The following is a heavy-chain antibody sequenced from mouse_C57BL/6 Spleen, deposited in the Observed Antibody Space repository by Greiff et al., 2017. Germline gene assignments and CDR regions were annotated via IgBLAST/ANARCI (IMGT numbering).Heavy chain of an antibody. J-gene: IGHJ4*01. CDR1: GFTFSSYG. V-gene: IGHV5-6*01. CDR3: ARHEDYGNYYAMDY. CDR2: ISSGGSYT. Sequence: EVKVVESGGDLVKPGGSLKLSCAASGFTFSSYGMSWVRQTPDKRLEWVATISSGGSYTYYPDSVKGRFTISRDNAKNTLYLQMSSLKSEDTAMYYCARHEDYGNYYAMDYWGQGTSVTVSS. D-gene: IGHD1-1*01.